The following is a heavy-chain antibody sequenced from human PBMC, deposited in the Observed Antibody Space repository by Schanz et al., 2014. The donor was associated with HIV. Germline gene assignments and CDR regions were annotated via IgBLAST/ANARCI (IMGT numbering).Heavy chain of an antibody. V-gene: IGHV1-2*02. CDR3: ARGRYFDWLSFGGGSSVYGLDV. CDR2: INPNSGGS. D-gene: IGHD3-9*01. Sequence: QVRLVQSGAEVKKPGASVKVSCKASGYTFTGYYMHWIRQAPGQGLEWMGWINPNSGGSTYAQKFQGRVTMARDTSISTAYMELSRLRSDDTAVYYCARGRYFDWLSFGGGSSVYGLDVWGQGTTVTVSS. J-gene: IGHJ6*02. CDR1: GYTFTGYY.